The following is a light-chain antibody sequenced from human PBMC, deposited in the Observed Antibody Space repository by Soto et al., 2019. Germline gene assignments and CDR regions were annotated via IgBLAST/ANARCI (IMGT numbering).Light chain of an antibody. CDR1: QGISNY. J-gene: IGKJ1*01. CDR2: AAS. Sequence: LPITQSACPFFPPVGGIGPGTRLASQGISNYLAWYQQKPGTVPKLLISAASTLQTGVPSRFSGGGSGTDFTLTISSLQPEDVATYYCQKYNSAPWTFGQGTKVDIK. V-gene: IGKV1-27*01. CDR3: QKYNSAPWT.